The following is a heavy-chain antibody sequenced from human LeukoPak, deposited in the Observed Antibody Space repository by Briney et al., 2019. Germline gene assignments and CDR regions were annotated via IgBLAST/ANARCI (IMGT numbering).Heavy chain of an antibody. CDR3: AKRGSPGAFDI. J-gene: IGHJ3*02. CDR2: ISGSGGST. Sequence: GGSLRLSCGASGFTFSTYAMSWVRQAPGKGLEWVSAISGSGGSTYYADSVKGRFTISRDSSKNTLYLQMNSLRAEDTAVYYCAKRGSPGAFDIWGQGTMVTVSS. D-gene: IGHD1-26*01. CDR1: GFTFSTYA. V-gene: IGHV3-23*01.